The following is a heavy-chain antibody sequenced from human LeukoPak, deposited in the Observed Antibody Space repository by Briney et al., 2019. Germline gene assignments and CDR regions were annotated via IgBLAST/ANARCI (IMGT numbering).Heavy chain of an antibody. CDR2: ISSSGSNI. CDR1: GFTFNNYE. V-gene: IGHV3-48*03. J-gene: IGHJ4*02. Sequence: GGSLRLSCAASGFTFNNYELNWVRQAPGKGLEWVSNISSSGSNIYYADSVKGRFIISRDNAKNSLYLQMNSLRVEDTAVYYCARETYSYDSSGNSPFDYWGQGTLVTVSS. CDR3: ARETYSYDSSGNSPFDY. D-gene: IGHD3-22*01.